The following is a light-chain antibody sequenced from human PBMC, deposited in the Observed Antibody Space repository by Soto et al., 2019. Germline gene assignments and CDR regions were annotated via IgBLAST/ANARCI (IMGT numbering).Light chain of an antibody. Sequence: QSVLTQPPSASGSPGQSVTISCTGTSSDVGGYKYVSWYQQHPGKVPKLMIFEVSQRPSGVPDRFSGSKSGNTASLTVSGLQAEDEADYYCASYAGSNSFVFGTGTKLTVL. V-gene: IGLV2-8*01. J-gene: IGLJ1*01. CDR2: EVS. CDR3: ASYAGSNSFV. CDR1: SSDVGGYKY.